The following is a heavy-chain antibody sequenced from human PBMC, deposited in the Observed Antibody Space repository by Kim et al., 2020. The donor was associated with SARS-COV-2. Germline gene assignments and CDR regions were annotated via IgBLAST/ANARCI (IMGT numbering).Heavy chain of an antibody. Sequence: GESLKISCKGSGYGFTTYWIGWVRQMPGKGLEWMGIIYPGDSDTRYSPSFQGQVTISADKSISTAYLQWSSLKASDTAMYYCARRPRDASGNYYFDYWGQGTLVTVSS. CDR3: ARRPRDASGNYYFDY. CDR2: IYPGDSDT. D-gene: IGHD3-10*01. CDR1: GYGFTTYW. V-gene: IGHV5-51*01. J-gene: IGHJ4*02.